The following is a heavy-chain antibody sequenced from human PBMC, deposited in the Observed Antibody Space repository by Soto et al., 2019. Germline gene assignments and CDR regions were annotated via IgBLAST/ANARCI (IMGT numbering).Heavy chain of an antibody. CDR3: ARGWGFGFDP. D-gene: IGHD3-10*01. Sequence: QVELQQWGAGLLKPSETLSLACAVYGGSFSGPNWSWIRQPPGKGLEWIGEINHSGSTNYNPSLKSRVTISIDMSKHQYSLKVTSVTAADTAVYYCARGWGFGFDPWGQGILVTVSS. CDR1: GGSFSGPN. CDR2: INHSGST. V-gene: IGHV4-34*01. J-gene: IGHJ5*02.